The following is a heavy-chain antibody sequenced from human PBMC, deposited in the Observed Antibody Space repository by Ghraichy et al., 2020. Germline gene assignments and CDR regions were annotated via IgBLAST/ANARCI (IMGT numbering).Heavy chain of an antibody. CDR2: INPNSGGT. D-gene: IGHD2-15*01. CDR1: GYTFSGFY. J-gene: IGHJ6*03. CDR3: ARSPFRHCSGGSCYPEAGYYYYMDV. V-gene: IGHV1-2*06. Sequence: ASVKVSCKASGYTFSGFYMHWVRQAPGQGLEWMGRINPNSGGTNYAQKFQGRVTMSRDTSISTASMELSRLTSDDPAVYYCARSPFRHCSGGSCYPEAGYYYYMDVWGKGTTVTVSS.